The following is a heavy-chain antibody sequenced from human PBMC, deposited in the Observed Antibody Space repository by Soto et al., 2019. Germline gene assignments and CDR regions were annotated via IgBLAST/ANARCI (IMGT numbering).Heavy chain of an antibody. J-gene: IGHJ6*02. CDR1: GGTFSSYA. CDR3: ASVVPGSGSYQTSYYYYGMDV. CDR2: IIPIFGTA. V-gene: IGHV1-69*06. Sequence: ASVKVSCKASGGTFSSYAISWVRQAPGQGLEWMGGIIPIFGTANYAQKFQGRVTITADKSTSTAYMELSSLRSEDTAVYYCASVVPGSGSYQTSYYYYGMDVWGQGTTVTVSS. D-gene: IGHD3-10*01.